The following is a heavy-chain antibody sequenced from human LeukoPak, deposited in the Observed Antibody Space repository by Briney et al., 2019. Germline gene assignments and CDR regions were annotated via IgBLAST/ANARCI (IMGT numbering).Heavy chain of an antibody. Sequence: GGSLRLSCAASGFSVSSNYMTWVRQPPGKGLEWVSVMYSGGGTYYADSVRGRFTITRDNSKNTVYLQMNSLRAIDTAVYYCATTMAAVAYYFDYWGQGALVTVFS. J-gene: IGHJ4*02. D-gene: IGHD6-13*01. CDR1: GFSVSSNY. V-gene: IGHV3-53*05. CDR2: MYSGGGT. CDR3: ATTMAAVAYYFDY.